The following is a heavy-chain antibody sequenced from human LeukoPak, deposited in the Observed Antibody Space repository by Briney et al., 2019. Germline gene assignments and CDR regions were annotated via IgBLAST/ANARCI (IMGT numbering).Heavy chain of an antibody. D-gene: IGHD2-15*01. V-gene: IGHV3-23*01. CDR2: ISVSVGST. Sequence: GGSLRLSCAPSGFSLSSYAMSWVRQAPRKGLGWVSAISVSVGSTYYADSVEGRFTISRDNSKNTLYLQMNSLRAEDTAVYYCAKDLDCSGGSCYLYYYYYGMDVWGKGTTVTVSS. CDR1: GFSLSSYA. J-gene: IGHJ6*04. CDR3: AKDLDCSGGSCYLYYYYYGMDV.